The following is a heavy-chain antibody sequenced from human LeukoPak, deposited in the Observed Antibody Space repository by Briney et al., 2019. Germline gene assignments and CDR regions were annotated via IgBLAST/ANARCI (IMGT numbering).Heavy chain of an antibody. J-gene: IGHJ6*03. CDR1: GASISSSY. D-gene: IGHD5-18*01. CDR3: ARIRGYSYGYYYMDV. CDR2: IYFSGST. Sequence: SETLSLTCTVSGASISSSYWSWIRQPPGKGLEWIGYIYFSGSTNYHPSLRTRVTILVGTSKSQFSLKLSSVTAADTAVYYCARIRGYSYGYYYMDVWGKGTTVTISS. V-gene: IGHV4-59*01.